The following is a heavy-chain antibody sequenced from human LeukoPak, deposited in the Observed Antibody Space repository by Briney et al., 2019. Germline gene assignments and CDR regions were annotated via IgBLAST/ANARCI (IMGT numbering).Heavy chain of an antibody. CDR2: IYPGDSDT. D-gene: IGHD2-21*02. V-gene: IGHV5-51*01. CDR1: GYSFTSYW. J-gene: IGHJ6*02. Sequence: GESLKISCKGSGYSFTSYWIGWVRQMPGKGLEWMGIIYPGDSDTRYSPSFQGQVTISADKSISTAYLQWSSLKASDTAMYYCARHGVVTRRDYYHYYGMDVWGQGTTVTVSS. CDR3: ARHGVVTRRDYYHYYGMDV.